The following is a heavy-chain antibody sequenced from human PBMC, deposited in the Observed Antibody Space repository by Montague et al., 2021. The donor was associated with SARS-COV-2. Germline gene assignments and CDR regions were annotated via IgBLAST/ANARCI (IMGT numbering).Heavy chain of an antibody. V-gene: IGHV3-11*01. J-gene: IGHJ4*02. CDR1: GFTLSDYY. Sequence: SLRLSCAASGFTLSDYYMSWIRQAPGKGLEWLSYISNTGLDIKYGDSVKGRFTVSRDIAKNTLYLQMDSLRAEDTAVYHCARVLLGVSHGDYWGQGTLVTVSS. D-gene: IGHD3-10*01. CDR2: ISNTGLDI. CDR3: ARVLLGVSHGDY.